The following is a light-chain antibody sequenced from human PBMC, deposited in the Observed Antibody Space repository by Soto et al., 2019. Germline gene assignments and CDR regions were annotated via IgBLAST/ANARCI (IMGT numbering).Light chain of an antibody. V-gene: IGKV1-16*01. CDR3: QHYNSYSEA. CDR2: AAS. CDR1: QTISDY. Sequence: DIQVTQSPSSLSASVGDRVTITCRTSQTISDYLNWYQHKPGKAPKLLISAASSLQSGVPSRFSGSGSGTEFTLTISSLQPDDFATYYCQHYNSYSEAFGQGTKVDIK. J-gene: IGKJ1*01.